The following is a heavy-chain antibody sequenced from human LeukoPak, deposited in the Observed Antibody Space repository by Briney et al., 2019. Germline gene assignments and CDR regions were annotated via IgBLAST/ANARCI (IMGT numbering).Heavy chain of an antibody. D-gene: IGHD5-18*01. Sequence: PSETLSLTCAVYGGSFSGYYWSWIRQPPGKGLEWIGEINHSGSTNYNPSLKSRVTISVDTSKNQFPLKLSSVTAADTAVYYCARGYSYFDYWGQGTLVTVS. V-gene: IGHV4-34*01. CDR1: GGSFSGYY. J-gene: IGHJ4*02. CDR2: INHSGST. CDR3: ARGYSYFDY.